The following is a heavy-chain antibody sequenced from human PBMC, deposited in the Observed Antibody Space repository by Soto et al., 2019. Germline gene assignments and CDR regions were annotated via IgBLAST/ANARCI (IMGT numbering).Heavy chain of an antibody. CDR3: ASGTNGAFFVY. CDR2: ISSRSSTI. Sequence: QVQLVESGGGLVKPGGSLRLSCAASGFTFSDYYMSWIRQAPGKGLEWVSYISSRSSTIFYADSVKGRFTISRDNVKNSLYLNMNSLRAEDTAVYYCASGTNGAFFVYWGQGILVTVSS. V-gene: IGHV3-11*01. J-gene: IGHJ4*02. CDR1: GFTFSDYY. D-gene: IGHD2-8*01.